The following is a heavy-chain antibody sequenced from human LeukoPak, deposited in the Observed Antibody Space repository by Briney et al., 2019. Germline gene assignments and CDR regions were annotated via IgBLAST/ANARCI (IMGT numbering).Heavy chain of an antibody. J-gene: IGHJ3*02. CDR2: IWYDGSNK. V-gene: IGHV3-33*08. CDR1: GFTFSSSG. D-gene: IGHD3-22*01. CDR3: ASGDTTGYSGDAFNI. Sequence: PGGSLRLSCAPSGFTFSSSGMHWVRQAPGKGLEWVAIIWYDGSNKYYADSVKGRFTISRDTSKNTLYLQMGSLRAEDTAVYYCASGDTTGYSGDAFNIWGQGTMVTVSS.